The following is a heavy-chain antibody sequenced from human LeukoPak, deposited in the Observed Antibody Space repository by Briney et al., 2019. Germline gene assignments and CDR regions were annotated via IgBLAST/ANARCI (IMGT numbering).Heavy chain of an antibody. Sequence: PSETLSLTCTVSGGSISSYYWSWIRQPAGKGLEWIGRIYTSGSTNYNPSLKSRVTMSVDTSKNQFSLKLSSVTAADTAVYYCARDWGYYYGSGSYYRPYYYYYYMDVWGKGTTVTISS. V-gene: IGHV4-4*07. J-gene: IGHJ6*03. CDR1: GGSISSYY. CDR2: IYTSGST. D-gene: IGHD3-10*01. CDR3: ARDWGYYYGSGSYYRPYYYYYYMDV.